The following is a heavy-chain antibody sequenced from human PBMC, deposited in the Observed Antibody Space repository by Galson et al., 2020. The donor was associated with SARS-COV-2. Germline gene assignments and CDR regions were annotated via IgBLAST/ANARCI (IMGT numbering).Heavy chain of an antibody. J-gene: IGHJ6*02. CDR2: ISDSGGRT. CDR3: AKDLKSPIIEVRPAANYDGMDV. CDR1: GFTFSSYA. D-gene: IGHD2-2*01. V-gene: IGHV3-23*01. Sequence: GGSLRLSCAASGFTFSSYAMNWVRQAPGKGLEWVSGISDSGGRTYYADSVKGRFTISRDNSKNTLYLQVNNLRAEDTAVYYCAKDLKSPIIEVRPAANYDGMDVWGQGTTVTVSS.